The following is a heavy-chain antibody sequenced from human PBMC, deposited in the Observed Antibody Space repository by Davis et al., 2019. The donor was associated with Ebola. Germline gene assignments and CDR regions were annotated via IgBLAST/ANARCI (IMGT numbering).Heavy chain of an antibody. CDR3: AKDGLAYCGGDCYPPDY. Sequence: GESLKISCAASGFTFSSYGMHWVRQAPGKGLEWVAVISYDGSNKYYADSVKGRFTIPRDNSKNTLYLQMNSLRAEDTAVYYCAKDGLAYCGGDCYPPDYWGQGTLVTVSS. V-gene: IGHV3-30*18. J-gene: IGHJ4*02. CDR2: ISYDGSNK. D-gene: IGHD2-21*02. CDR1: GFTFSSYG.